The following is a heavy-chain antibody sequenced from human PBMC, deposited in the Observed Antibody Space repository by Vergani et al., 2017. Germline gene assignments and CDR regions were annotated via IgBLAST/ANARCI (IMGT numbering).Heavy chain of an antibody. D-gene: IGHD2-2*01. CDR1: GFTFSSYA. CDR2: ISYDGSNK. J-gene: IGHJ5*02. CDR3: ARCPRCQLLSVWFYP. Sequence: QVQLVESGGGVVQPGRSLRLSCAASGFTFSSYAMHWVRQAPGKGLEWVAVISYDGSNKYYADSVKGRFTISRDNSKNTLYLQMNSLRPEDTAVYYCARCPRCQLLSVWFYPWGQGTLVTVSS. V-gene: IGHV3-30-3*01.